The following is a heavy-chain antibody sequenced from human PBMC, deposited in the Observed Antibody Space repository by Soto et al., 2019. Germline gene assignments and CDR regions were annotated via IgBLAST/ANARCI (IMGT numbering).Heavy chain of an antibody. CDR3: ARPSGIFGVVRSYYYYYGLDV. D-gene: IGHD3-3*01. CDR1: GGTFSSYA. Sequence: SVKVSCKASGGTFSSYAISWVRQAPGQGLEWMGGIIPIFGTANYAQKFQGRVTITADESTSTAYMELSSLRSEDTAVYYCARPSGIFGVVRSYYYYYGLDVWGQGTTVTVSS. CDR2: IIPIFGTA. V-gene: IGHV1-69*13. J-gene: IGHJ6*02.